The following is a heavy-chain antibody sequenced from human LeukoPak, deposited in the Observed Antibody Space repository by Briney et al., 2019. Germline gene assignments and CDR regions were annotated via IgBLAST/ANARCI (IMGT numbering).Heavy chain of an antibody. Sequence: GGSLRLSCAASGFTFSNYWMHWVRQAPGKGLVWVSRIYSDGSTTTSADSVKGRFTISRDNAKNTLYLQMNSLRVEDTAVYYCARDSGSYFLFWGQGTLVTVSS. CDR2: IYSDGSTT. V-gene: IGHV3-74*03. CDR3: ARDSGSYFLF. J-gene: IGHJ4*02. D-gene: IGHD1-26*01. CDR1: GFTFSNYW.